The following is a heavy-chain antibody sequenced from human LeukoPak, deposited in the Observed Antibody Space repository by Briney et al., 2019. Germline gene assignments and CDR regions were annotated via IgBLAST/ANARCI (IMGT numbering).Heavy chain of an antibody. CDR2: INTDGRST. CDR3: ARDLEVTTTLDY. V-gene: IGHV3-74*01. CDR1: GFTFRSYW. J-gene: IGHJ4*02. D-gene: IGHD4-17*01. Sequence: GRSLRLSCAASGFTFRSYWMHWVRHAPGKRLLWVSRINTDGRSTSYADSVKGRFTASRDNAKNTLYLQMNSLRVEDTAVYYCARDLEVTTTLDYWGQGTLVTVSS.